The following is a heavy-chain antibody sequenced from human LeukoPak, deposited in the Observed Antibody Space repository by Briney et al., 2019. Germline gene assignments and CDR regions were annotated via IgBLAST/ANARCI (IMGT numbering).Heavy chain of an antibody. CDR2: ISAYNGNT. J-gene: IGHJ4*02. D-gene: IGHD2-15*01. V-gene: IGHV1-18*01. CDR1: GYTFTSYG. CDR3: ARDRGIFSYCSGGSCYSGY. Sequence: GASVKVSCKASGYTFTSYGISWVRQAPGPGLEWMGWISAYNGNTNYAQKLQGRVTMTTDTSTSTAYMELRSLGSDDTAVYYCARDRGIFSYCSGGSCYSGYWGQGTLVTVSS.